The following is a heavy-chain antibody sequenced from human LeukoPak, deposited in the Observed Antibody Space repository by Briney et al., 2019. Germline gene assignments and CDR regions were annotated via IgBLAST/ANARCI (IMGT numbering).Heavy chain of an antibody. CDR2: IKQEGSEK. CDR1: GFTFSSFW. J-gene: IGHJ4*02. Sequence: GGSLRLSCAASGFTFSSFWMSWVRQAPGKGLEWVANIKQEGSEKYYVGSVKGRFTISRDDARNSLYLQMNSLRAEDTAVYFCARGFELDYWGQGTLVTVS. V-gene: IGHV3-7*01. CDR3: ARGFELDY.